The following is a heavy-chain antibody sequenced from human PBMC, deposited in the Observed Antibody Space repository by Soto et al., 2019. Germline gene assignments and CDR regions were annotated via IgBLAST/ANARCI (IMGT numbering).Heavy chain of an antibody. J-gene: IGHJ6*03. CDR1: GGSISSSSYY. D-gene: IGHD3-3*01. CDR2: INHSGST. CDR3: ARCVSNYDFWSGYSHYYYYMDV. V-gene: IGHV4-39*07. Sequence: PSETLSLTCTVSGGSISSSSYYGGWIRQPPGKGLEWIGEINHSGSTNYNPSLKSRVTISVDTSKSQFSLKLSSVTAADTAIYYCARCVSNYDFWSGYSHYYYYMDVWGKGTTVTVSS.